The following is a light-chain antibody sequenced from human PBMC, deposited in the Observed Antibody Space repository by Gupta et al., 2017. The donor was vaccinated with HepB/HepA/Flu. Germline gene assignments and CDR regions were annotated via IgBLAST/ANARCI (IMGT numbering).Light chain of an antibody. V-gene: IGLV2-14*03. J-gene: IGLJ1*01. Sequence: QSALTQPASVSGSPGQSITISCTGTSSDVGTYNFVSWYQQHPGKLPKLIIYDVSDRPSGVFNRFSGSKSGNTASLTISGLQAEDGADYYCGSHTSRSTYVFGSGTKVTVL. CDR2: DVS. CDR3: GSHTSRSTYV. CDR1: SSDVGTYNF.